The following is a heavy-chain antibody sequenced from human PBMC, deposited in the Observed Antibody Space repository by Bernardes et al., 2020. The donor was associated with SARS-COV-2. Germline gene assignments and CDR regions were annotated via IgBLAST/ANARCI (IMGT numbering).Heavy chain of an antibody. D-gene: IGHD3-10*01. Sequence: GSLRLSCAASGLSRYWMHWVRQAPGKGLVWVSRIETHGNRVDYADSVRGRFTISRDNANNMLYLQMNSLTADDTAMYYCARDFGGASDYWGQGTLVTVSS. CDR3: ARDFGGASDY. CDR2: IETHGNRV. J-gene: IGHJ4*02. V-gene: IGHV3-74*01. CDR1: GLSRYW.